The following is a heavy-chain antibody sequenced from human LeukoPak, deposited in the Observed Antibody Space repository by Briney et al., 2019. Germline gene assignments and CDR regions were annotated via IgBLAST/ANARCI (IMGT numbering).Heavy chain of an antibody. CDR3: ARVIAVSGLNWFDP. CDR1: GDSISSSSYY. V-gene: IGHV4-39*01. J-gene: IGHJ5*02. D-gene: IGHD6-19*01. CDR2: IYYSGST. Sequence: SEPLSLTCTVSGDSISSSSYYWGWLRQPPGTGLEWIGSIYYSGSTYYNPSLKSRVTFSVDTSKNQFSLQLNSVTPEDTAVYYCARVIAVSGLNWFDPWGQGTLVTVSS.